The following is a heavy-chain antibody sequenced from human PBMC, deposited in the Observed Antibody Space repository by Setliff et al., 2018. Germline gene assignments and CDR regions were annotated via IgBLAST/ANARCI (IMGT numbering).Heavy chain of an antibody. CDR3: TTDRAACSGSSCYNGFDA. CDR1: GFTFTNAW. V-gene: IGHV3-15*07. Sequence: GGSLRLSCAASGFTFTNAWMNWVRQAPGKGLEWVGRIKSKTAGGAIDYAAPVKGRFTISRDDSKNTLYLQMSSLKTEDTAMYYCTTDRAACSGSSCYNGFDAWGQGTMVTVSS. CDR2: IKSKTAGGAI. D-gene: IGHD2-2*02. J-gene: IGHJ3*01.